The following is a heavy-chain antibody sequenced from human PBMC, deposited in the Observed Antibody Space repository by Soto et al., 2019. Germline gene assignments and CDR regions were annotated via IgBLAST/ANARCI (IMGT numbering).Heavy chain of an antibody. Sequence: EVQLLESGGGLVQPGGSLRLSCAASGFAFSSHGMTWVRQAPGKGLEWVSAISGSGGSTHYADSVKGRCTISRDNPKNTLYLQMNSLRAEDTAVYYCAKRRFDTSGDFDYWGQGTLVTVSS. V-gene: IGHV3-23*01. J-gene: IGHJ4*02. CDR2: ISGSGGST. CDR3: AKRRFDTSGDFDY. CDR1: GFAFSSHG. D-gene: IGHD3-22*01.